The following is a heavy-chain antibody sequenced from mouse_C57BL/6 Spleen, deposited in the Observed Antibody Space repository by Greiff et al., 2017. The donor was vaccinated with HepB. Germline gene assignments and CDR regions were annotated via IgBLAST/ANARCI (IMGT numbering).Heavy chain of an antibody. Sequence: EVKLVESGTVLARPGASVKMSCKTSGYTFTSYWMHWVKQRPGQGLEWIGAIYPGNSDTSYNQKFKGKAKLTAVTSASTAYMELSSLTNEDSAVYYCTRRRGTYDYDPYWYFDVWGTGTTVTVSS. V-gene: IGHV1-5*01. CDR2: IYPGNSDT. J-gene: IGHJ1*03. D-gene: IGHD2-4*01. CDR1: GYTFTSYW. CDR3: TRRRGTYDYDPYWYFDV.